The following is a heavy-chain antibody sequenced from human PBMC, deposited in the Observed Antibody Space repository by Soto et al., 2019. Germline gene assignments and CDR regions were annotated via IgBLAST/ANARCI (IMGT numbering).Heavy chain of an antibody. D-gene: IGHD3-22*01. CDR2: IYPGDSDT. J-gene: IGHJ6*02. Sequence: GESLKISCKGSGYSFTSYWIGWVRQMPGKGLEWMGIIYPGDSDTRYSPSFQGQVTISADKSIGTAYLQWSSLKASDTAMYYCARFYYDSSGHQRGGGYYYYYGMDVWGQGTTVTVSS. V-gene: IGHV5-51*01. CDR3: ARFYYDSSGHQRGGGYYYYYGMDV. CDR1: GYSFTSYW.